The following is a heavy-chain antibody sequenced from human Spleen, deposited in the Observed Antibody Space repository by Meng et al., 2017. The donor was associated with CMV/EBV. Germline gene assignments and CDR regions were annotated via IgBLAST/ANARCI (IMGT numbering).Heavy chain of an antibody. V-gene: IGHV1-2*02. Sequence: IHWVRQAPGQGIEWMGWIDHHSDATNYAQNFQGKVTMTRDTSISTAYMELSSLTSDDTVVYYCSRGRTPPRYCSSTSCLGMGRFDYWGQGTLVTVSS. D-gene: IGHD2-2*01. J-gene: IGHJ4*02. CDR3: SRGRTPPRYCSSTSCLGMGRFDY. CDR2: IDHHSDAT.